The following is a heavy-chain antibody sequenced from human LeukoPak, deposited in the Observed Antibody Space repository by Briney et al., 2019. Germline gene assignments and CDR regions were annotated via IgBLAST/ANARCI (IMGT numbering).Heavy chain of an antibody. CDR2: INHSGST. CDR1: GGSFSGYY. Sequence: SETLSLTCAVYGGSFSGYYWSWIRQPPGKGLEWIGEINHSGSTNYNPSLKSRVTISVDTSKNQFSLKLSSVTAADTAVYYCARLVYYYGMDVWGQGTTVTVSS. J-gene: IGHJ6*02. V-gene: IGHV4-34*01. CDR3: ARLVYYYGMDV.